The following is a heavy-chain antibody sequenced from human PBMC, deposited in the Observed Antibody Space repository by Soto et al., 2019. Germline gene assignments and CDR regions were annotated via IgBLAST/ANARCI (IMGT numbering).Heavy chain of an antibody. D-gene: IGHD6-19*01. Sequence: EVQLLESGGGLVQPGGSLRLSCAASGFTFSSYAMSWVRQAPGKGLEWVSAISGSGGSTYYADSVKGRFTISRDNSKNTLYLQMHSLRAEDTAVYYCAKDTYSSGWYGMDVWGQGTTVTFSS. CDR3: AKDTYSSGWYGMDV. V-gene: IGHV3-23*01. J-gene: IGHJ6*02. CDR2: ISGSGGST. CDR1: GFTFSSYA.